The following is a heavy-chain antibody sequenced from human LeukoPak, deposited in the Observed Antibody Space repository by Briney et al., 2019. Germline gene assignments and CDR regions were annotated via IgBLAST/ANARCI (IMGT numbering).Heavy chain of an antibody. CDR2: IYYSGST. D-gene: IGHD3-22*01. Sequence: SETLSLTCIVSGGSISRSTSLWCWIRQPPGKGLEWIGSIYYSGSTYYNASLKSRVTISVDTSKNQFSLELSSVTAADTAVYYCARRRQWSDSSGYYFDSWGQGTLVTVSS. CDR3: ARRRQWSDSSGYYFDS. CDR1: GGSISRSTSL. J-gene: IGHJ4*02. V-gene: IGHV4-39*01.